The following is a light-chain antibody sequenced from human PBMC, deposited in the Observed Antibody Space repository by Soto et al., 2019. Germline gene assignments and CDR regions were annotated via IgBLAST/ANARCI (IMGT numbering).Light chain of an antibody. Sequence: EIVMTQSPATLSVSPGERATLSCRASQSVSINLAWYQQKPGQAPRLLIYGASTRATGLPARFSGSGSGTEFTLAISSLQSEDFAVYYCQQYNNWPRTFGQGTKVDIK. J-gene: IGKJ1*01. CDR3: QQYNNWPRT. V-gene: IGKV3-15*01. CDR1: QSVSIN. CDR2: GAS.